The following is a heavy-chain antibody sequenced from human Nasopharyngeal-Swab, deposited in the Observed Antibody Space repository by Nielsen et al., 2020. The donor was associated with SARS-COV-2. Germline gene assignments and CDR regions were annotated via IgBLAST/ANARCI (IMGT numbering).Heavy chain of an antibody. CDR1: GFTFSSYG. CDR2: ISYDGSNK. Sequence: GGSLRLSCAASGFTFSSYGMHWVRQAPGKGLEWVAVISYDGSNKYYADSVKGRSTISRDNSKNTLYLQMNSLRAEDTAVYYCALAVYDYIDYWGQGTLVTVSS. D-gene: IGHD5/OR15-5a*01. V-gene: IGHV3-30*03. J-gene: IGHJ4*02. CDR3: ALAVYDYIDY.